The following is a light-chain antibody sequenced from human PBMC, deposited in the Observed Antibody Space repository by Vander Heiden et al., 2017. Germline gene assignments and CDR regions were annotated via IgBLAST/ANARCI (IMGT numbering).Light chain of an antibody. Sequence: SYELTQPHSVSVSPGQTASITCSGDKLGDKYACWYQQKPGHSPVLVIYQDSKRPSGIPERFSGSNSGNTATLTISGTQAMDEADYYCQAWDSSTGVFGTGTKVTVL. CDR3: QAWDSSTGV. J-gene: IGLJ1*01. CDR1: KLGDKY. CDR2: QDS. V-gene: IGLV3-1*01.